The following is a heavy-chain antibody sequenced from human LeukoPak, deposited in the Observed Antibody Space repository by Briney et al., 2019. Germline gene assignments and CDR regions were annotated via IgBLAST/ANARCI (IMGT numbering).Heavy chain of an antibody. J-gene: IGHJ5*02. CDR1: GYTFTASY. CDR2: INPNSGET. V-gene: IGHV1-2*02. Sequence: ASVTVSCKTSGYTFTASYMHWVRQAPGQGREWMGWINPNSGETNYAPKFQGRVTITRDTSISTAYIEVTRLTSDDTAIYYCARVLGSRVDPWGQGTLVTVSS. CDR3: ARVLGSRVDP.